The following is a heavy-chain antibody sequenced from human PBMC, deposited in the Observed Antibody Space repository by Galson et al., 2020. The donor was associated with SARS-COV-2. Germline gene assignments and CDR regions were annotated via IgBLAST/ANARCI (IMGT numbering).Heavy chain of an antibody. D-gene: IGHD2-21*01. CDR2: IRYDGSDE. V-gene: IGHV3-30*09. CDR1: GFTFMSYP. Sequence: QLGESLKISCAGSGFTFMSYPIHWVRQAPGKGLEWVASIRYDGSDEDYADSVKGRFAISRDRSNNSVYLQMNSLRVEDTATYFCATLRYCRGDACDKVSDDGRAGNDYWGQGPLVTVSS. CDR3: ATLRYCRGDACDKVSDDGRAGNDY. J-gene: IGHJ4*02.